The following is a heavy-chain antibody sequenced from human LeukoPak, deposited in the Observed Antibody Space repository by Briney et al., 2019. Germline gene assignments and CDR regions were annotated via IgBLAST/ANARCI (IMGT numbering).Heavy chain of an antibody. Sequence: PGGSLRLSCAASGFTFSSYSMNWVRQAPGKGLEWVSYISTRSSTIYYADSVKGRFTISRDNAKNSLYLQMNSLRADDTAMYYCARGSGDYELDPWGQGTLVTVSS. D-gene: IGHD2-15*01. CDR2: ISTRSSTI. CDR3: ARGSGDYELDP. V-gene: IGHV3-48*01. J-gene: IGHJ5*02. CDR1: GFTFSSYS.